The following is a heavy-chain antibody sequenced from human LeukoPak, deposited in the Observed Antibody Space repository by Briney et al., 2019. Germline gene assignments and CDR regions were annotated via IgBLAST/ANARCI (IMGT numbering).Heavy chain of an antibody. Sequence: SGPTLVKPTQTLTLTCTFSGISLSTSGVGVGWIRQPPGKALEWLALIYWNDDKRYSPSLKSRLTITKDTSKNQVVLTMTNMDPVDTATCYCAHIAYYYDSSGYWDDAFDIWGQGTMVTVSS. D-gene: IGHD3-22*01. V-gene: IGHV2-5*01. CDR2: IYWNDDK. J-gene: IGHJ3*02. CDR1: GISLSTSGVG. CDR3: AHIAYYYDSSGYWDDAFDI.